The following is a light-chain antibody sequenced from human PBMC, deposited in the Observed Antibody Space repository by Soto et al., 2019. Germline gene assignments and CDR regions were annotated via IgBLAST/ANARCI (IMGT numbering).Light chain of an antibody. CDR1: ASNIGTNS. CDR2: NNN. Sequence: QSVLTQPPSASGTPGQSVDISCSGGASNIGTNSVHWYQQRPGTAPQLLIYNNNQRPSGVPDRFSGSKSGTSASLAISGLQSEDEADYYCAAWDDTLSSALFGGGTKLTVL. V-gene: IGLV1-44*01. CDR3: AAWDDTLSSAL. J-gene: IGLJ2*01.